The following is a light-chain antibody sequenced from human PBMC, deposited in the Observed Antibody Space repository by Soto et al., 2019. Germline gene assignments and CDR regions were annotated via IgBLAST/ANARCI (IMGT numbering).Light chain of an antibody. CDR3: SAYAGGKAV. V-gene: IGLV2-8*01. J-gene: IGLJ2*01. CDR2: EVS. CDR1: SSDVGGYNY. Sequence: QSVLTQPPSASGSPGQSVTISCTGTSSDVGGYNYVSWYQQHPGKAPKLMIYEVSKRPSGVPDRFSGSKSGNTASLTVSGLQAEDEADYYCSAYAGGKAVFGGGTKLTVL.